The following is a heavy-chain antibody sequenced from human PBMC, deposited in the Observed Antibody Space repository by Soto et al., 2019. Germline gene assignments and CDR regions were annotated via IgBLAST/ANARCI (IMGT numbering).Heavy chain of an antibody. J-gene: IGHJ4*02. D-gene: IGHD7-27*01. CDR3: ALLRLGPDYFDF. CDR1: GASITTSSYY. CDR2: IYHSGRT. V-gene: IGHV4-39*01. Sequence: QLQLQESGPGHVKPSETLALTCSVSGASITTSSYYWAWIRQPPGKGLEWVGSIYHSGRTYYNPSLKSRVSLSVAMSDNQFSLRLTSVSAADTAVYYCALLRLGPDYFDFWSPGTLVTVSS.